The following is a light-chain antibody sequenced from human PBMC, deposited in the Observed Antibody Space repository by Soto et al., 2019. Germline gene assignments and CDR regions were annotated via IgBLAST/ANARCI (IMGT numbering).Light chain of an antibody. V-gene: IGLV2-14*01. Sequence: QSVLTQPASVSGSPGQSITISCTGTSSDVGGYNYVSWYQQHPGYAPKLMISEVSNRPSRVSNRFSGSKSGNTASLTISGLQAEDEADYYCSSYTRSSTSYVFGTGTQLTV. CDR2: EVS. CDR3: SSYTRSSTSYV. J-gene: IGLJ1*01. CDR1: SSDVGGYNY.